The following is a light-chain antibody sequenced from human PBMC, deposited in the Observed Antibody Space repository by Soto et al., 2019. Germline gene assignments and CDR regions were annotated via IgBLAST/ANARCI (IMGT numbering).Light chain of an antibody. J-gene: IGKJ1*01. CDR2: KAS. V-gene: IGKV1-5*03. Sequence: DIQMTQSPSSLSASVGDRVTVTCRAGQSISTYLNWYQQKPERAPKLLIYKASTLESGVPSRFSGSGSGTTFTLTIRSLQPDDFATYYCQQYNNYFWTFGQGTKVDI. CDR1: QSISTY. CDR3: QQYNNYFWT.